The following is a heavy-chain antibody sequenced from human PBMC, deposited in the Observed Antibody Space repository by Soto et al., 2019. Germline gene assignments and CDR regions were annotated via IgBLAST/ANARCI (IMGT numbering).Heavy chain of an antibody. CDR2: IYYSGST. V-gene: IGHV4-30-4*01. Sequence: QVQLQESGPGLVKPSQTLSLTCTVSGGSISSGDYYWSWIRQPPGKGLEWIGYIYYSGSTYYNPSLKSLVTISVHTSKNQFSLKLSSVTAADTAVYYCARGDPHYYDSSGYFRYWGQGTLVTVSS. CDR3: ARGDPHYYDSSGYFRY. CDR1: GGSISSGDYY. D-gene: IGHD3-22*01. J-gene: IGHJ4*02.